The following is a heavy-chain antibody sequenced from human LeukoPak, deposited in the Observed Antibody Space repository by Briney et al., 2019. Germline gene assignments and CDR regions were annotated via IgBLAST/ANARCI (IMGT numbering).Heavy chain of an antibody. CDR3: ATALPFQLVH. J-gene: IGHJ4*02. CDR2: IYYSGST. CDR1: GGSISSYY. Sequence: SETLSLTCTVSGGSISSYYWSWVRQPPGKGLEWIGYIYYSGSTNYNPSLKSRVTISVDTSKNQFSLKLSPVTAADTAVYYCATALPFQLVHWGQGTLVTVSS. V-gene: IGHV4-59*12. D-gene: IGHD6-13*01.